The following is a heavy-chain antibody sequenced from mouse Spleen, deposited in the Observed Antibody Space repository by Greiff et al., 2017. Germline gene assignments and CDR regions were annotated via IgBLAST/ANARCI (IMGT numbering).Heavy chain of an antibody. J-gene: IGHJ4*01. D-gene: IGHD1-2*01. V-gene: IGHV2-5*01. CDR1: GFSLTSYG. CDR2: IWRGGST. CDR3: ATSLRRGIYYAMDY. Sequence: VKLMESGPGLVQPSQSLSITCTVSGFSLTSYGVHWVRQSPGKGLEWLGVIWRGGSTDYNAAFMSRLSITKDNSKSQVFFKMNSLQADDTAIYYCATSLRRGIYYAMDYWGQGTSVTVSS.